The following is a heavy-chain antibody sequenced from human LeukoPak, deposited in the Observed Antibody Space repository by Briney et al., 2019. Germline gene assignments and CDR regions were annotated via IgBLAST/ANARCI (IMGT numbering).Heavy chain of an antibody. J-gene: IGHJ4*02. V-gene: IGHV1-8*03. CDR1: GYTFTSYD. D-gene: IGHD6-19*01. CDR2: MNPNSGNT. CDR3: ARGRRSSGWYNY. Sequence: GASVKVSCEASGYTFTSYDINWVRQATGQGLEWMGWMNPNSGNTGYAQKLQGRVTITRNTSISTAYMELSSLRSEDTAVYYCARGRRSSGWYNYWGQGTLVTVSS.